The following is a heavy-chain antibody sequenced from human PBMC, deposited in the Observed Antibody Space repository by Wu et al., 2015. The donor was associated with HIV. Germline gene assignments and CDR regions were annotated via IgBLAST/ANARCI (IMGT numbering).Heavy chain of an antibody. V-gene: IGHV1-46*01. CDR1: GYTFTSYY. Sequence: QVQLVQSGAEVKKPGASVKVSCKASGYTFTSYYMHWVRQAPGQGLEWMGIINPSGGSTSYAQKFQGRVTMTRDTSTSTVYMELSSLRSEDTAVHYCARRPSPITSGFGVVITPLDYVGPGNAGPPSPQ. CDR3: ARRPSPITSGFGVVITPLDY. D-gene: IGHD3-10*01. J-gene: IGHJ4*02. CDR2: INPSGGST.